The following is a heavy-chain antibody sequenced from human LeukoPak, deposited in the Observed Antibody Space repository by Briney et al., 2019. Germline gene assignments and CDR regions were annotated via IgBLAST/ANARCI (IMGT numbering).Heavy chain of an antibody. CDR2: IYHSGIT. D-gene: IGHD6-6*01. CDR1: DGSISSSNW. V-gene: IGHV4-4*03. CDR3: ARDLALPSYGSSPYFDY. Sequence: PPGTLSLTCTVSDGSISSSNWWTWVRQPPGKGLEWIGEIYHSGITNSNPSLKSRVTISVDRSKNQFSLKLSSVTAADTAVYYCARDLALPSYGSSPYFDYWGQGTLVTVSS. J-gene: IGHJ4*02.